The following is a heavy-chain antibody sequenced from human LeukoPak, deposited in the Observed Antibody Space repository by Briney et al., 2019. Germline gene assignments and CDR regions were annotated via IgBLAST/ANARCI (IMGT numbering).Heavy chain of an antibody. CDR1: GDSVSSNSAA. CDR2: TSYRSKWHS. Sequence: SQTLSLTCAISGDSVSSNSAAWNWIRQSPSRGLEWLGRTSYRSKWHSYSAPSVKSRIPINPDTSKNQFSLQLKSVTPDDTAVYYCARMVGLVSDFWGQGTLVTVSS. J-gene: IGHJ4*02. V-gene: IGHV6-1*01. D-gene: IGHD3-10*01. CDR3: ARMVGLVSDF.